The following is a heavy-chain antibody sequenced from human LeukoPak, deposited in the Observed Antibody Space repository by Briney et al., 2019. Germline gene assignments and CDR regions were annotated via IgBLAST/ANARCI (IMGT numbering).Heavy chain of an antibody. CDR3: AEGPGVRGVIHFDY. CDR1: GGSISSSSYY. D-gene: IGHD3-10*01. V-gene: IGHV4-39*07. CDR2: IYYSGST. Sequence: SETLSLTCTVSGGSISSSSYYWGWIRQPPGKGLEWIGSIYYSGSTYYNPSLKSRVTISVDTSKNQFSLKLSSVTTADTAVYYCAEGPGVRGVIHFDYWGQGTLVTVSS. J-gene: IGHJ4*02.